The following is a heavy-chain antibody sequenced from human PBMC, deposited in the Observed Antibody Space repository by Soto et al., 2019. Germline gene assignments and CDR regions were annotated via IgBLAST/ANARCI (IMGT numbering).Heavy chain of an antibody. CDR1: GGSISSGGYY. CDR3: ARDHRYSLSVLFDP. CDR2: IYYSGST. J-gene: IGHJ5*02. V-gene: IGHV4-31*03. D-gene: IGHD4-4*01. Sequence: QVQLQESGPGLVKPSQTLSLTCTVSGGSISSGGYYWSWIRQHPGQGLEWIGYIYYSGSTYYNPSLKSRVTISVDTSKNQFSLKLSSVTAADTAVYYCARDHRYSLSVLFDPWGQGTLVTVSS.